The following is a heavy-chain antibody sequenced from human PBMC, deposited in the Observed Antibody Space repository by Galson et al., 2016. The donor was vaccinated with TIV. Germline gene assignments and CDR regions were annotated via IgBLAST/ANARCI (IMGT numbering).Heavy chain of an antibody. Sequence: SLRLSCAAFGFTFSDAWMTWVRQAPGKGLEWVGRIKSKAAGGATDYGAPVKGRFTISRDDSGSTLYLQMNSLKTEDTALYFCVRDRPSEDYYGDWGQGALVTVSS. CDR3: VRDRPSEDYYGD. V-gene: IGHV3-15*05. J-gene: IGHJ4*02. CDR2: IKSKAAGGAT. CDR1: GFTFSDAW. D-gene: IGHD2-15*01.